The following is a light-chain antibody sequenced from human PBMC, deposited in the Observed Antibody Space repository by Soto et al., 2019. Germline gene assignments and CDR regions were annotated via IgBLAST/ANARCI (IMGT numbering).Light chain of an antibody. CDR2: DAS. J-gene: IGKJ4*01. CDR1: QTIRSD. CDR3: HQYNTWPLT. Sequence: EIVMTQSPVTLSVSPGERATLSCRASQTIRSDLAWYQQKPGQPPRLLISDASARATGIPARFNGSGSGTEFTLAITSLQSEDLAIYSCHQYNTWPLTVGGGTKVEIK. V-gene: IGKV3-15*01.